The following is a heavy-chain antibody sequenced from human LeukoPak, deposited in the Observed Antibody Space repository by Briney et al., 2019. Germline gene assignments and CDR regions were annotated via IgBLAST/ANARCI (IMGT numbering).Heavy chain of an antibody. D-gene: IGHD3-22*01. CDR3: ARDRSDSSGYPKRAYYFDY. CDR2: IYYSGST. J-gene: IGHJ4*02. CDR1: GASISSYY. Sequence: KPSETLSLTCTVSGASISSYYWSWIRQPPGKGLEWIGYIYYSGSTNYNPSLKSRVTMSIDTSKSQFSLKLSSVTAADTAMYYCARDRSDSSGYPKRAYYFDYWGQGTLVTVSS. V-gene: IGHV4-59*01.